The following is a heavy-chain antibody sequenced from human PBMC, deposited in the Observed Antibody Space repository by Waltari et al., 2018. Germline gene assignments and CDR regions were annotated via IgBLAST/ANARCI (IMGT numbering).Heavy chain of an antibody. V-gene: IGHV1-8*01. J-gene: IGHJ5*02. CDR1: GYTFTSYD. CDR3: ARGRERRFLEWLTVNWFDP. D-gene: IGHD3-3*01. Sequence: QVQLVQSGAEVKKPGASVKVSCKASGYTFTSYDINWVRQATGQGLEWMGWMNPNSGNTGYAQKFQGRVTMTRNTSISTAYMEVSSLRSEDTAVYYCARGRERRFLEWLTVNWFDPWGQGTLVTVSS. CDR2: MNPNSGNT.